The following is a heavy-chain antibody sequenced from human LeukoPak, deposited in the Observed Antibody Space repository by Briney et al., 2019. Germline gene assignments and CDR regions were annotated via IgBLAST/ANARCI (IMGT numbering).Heavy chain of an antibody. V-gene: IGHV4-38-2*02. CDR2: FFLKGST. D-gene: IGHD3-22*01. J-gene: IGHJ4*02. CDR3: ARAALEDYYDSRAFDY. CDR1: GYSITSAYY. Sequence: SETLSLTCTVSGYSITSAYYWGWIRQPPGKGLEWIGSFFLKGSTYYNPSLKSRVTISVDTSKNQFSLKLSSVTAADTAVYYCARAALEDYYDSRAFDYWGQGTLVTVSS.